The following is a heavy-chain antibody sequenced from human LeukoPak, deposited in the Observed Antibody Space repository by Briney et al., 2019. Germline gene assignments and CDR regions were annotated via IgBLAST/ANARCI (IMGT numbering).Heavy chain of an antibody. CDR2: IYYSKNT. CDR1: GXSISSSSAY. Sequence: SETLSLTCTVSGXSISSSSAYWGWIRQPPGKGLEWIGSIYYSKNTYYNPSLKSRVTISADTSKNQFSLTLGSVSATDTAVYYCVSPRGFSYGYFDYWGQGTLVTVSS. CDR3: VSPRGFSYGYFDY. V-gene: IGHV4-39*01. J-gene: IGHJ4*02. D-gene: IGHD5-18*01.